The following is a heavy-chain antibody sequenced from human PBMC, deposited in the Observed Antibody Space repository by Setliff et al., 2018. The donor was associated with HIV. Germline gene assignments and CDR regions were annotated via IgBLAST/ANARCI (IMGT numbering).Heavy chain of an antibody. CDR3: AKDPYSSSWYVTIYYYYGMDV. J-gene: IGHJ6*02. CDR1: GFTFSSYG. Sequence: SGGSLRLSCAASGFTFSSYGMHWVRQAPGKGLEWVAFIRYDGSNKYYADSVKGRFTISRDNSKNTLYLQMNSLRAEDTAVYYCAKDPYSSSWYVTIYYYYGMDVWGQGTTVTVSS. D-gene: IGHD6-13*01. CDR2: IRYDGSNK. V-gene: IGHV3-30*02.